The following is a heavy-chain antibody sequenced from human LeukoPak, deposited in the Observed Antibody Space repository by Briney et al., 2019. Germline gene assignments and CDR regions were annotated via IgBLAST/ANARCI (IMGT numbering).Heavy chain of an antibody. CDR1: GYTFTRYD. CDR2: MNPNSGNT. J-gene: IGHJ4*02. V-gene: IGHV1-8*01. CDR3: ARGGPRGDSCDY. D-gene: IGHD2-15*01. Sequence: GASVKVSCTPSGYTFTRYDINWVRQATGQGLEWMGWMNPNSGNTGYAQKFQGRVTMTRNTSISTAYMELSSLRSEDTAVYYCARGGPRGDSCDYWGQGTLVTVSS.